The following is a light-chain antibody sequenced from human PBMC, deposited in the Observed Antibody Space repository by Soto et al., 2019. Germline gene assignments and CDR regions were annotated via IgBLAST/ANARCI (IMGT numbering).Light chain of an antibody. CDR2: DNN. V-gene: IGLV1-51*01. Sequence: QSVLTQPPSVSAAPGQKVTISCSGRNSNIGNNFVSWYQQLPGTAPKLLIYDNNKRPSGIPDRFSGSKSGASATLGITGLQTGDEADYYCGTWDSSLSAVVFGGGTKVTV. J-gene: IGLJ2*01. CDR1: NSNIGNNF. CDR3: GTWDSSLSAVV.